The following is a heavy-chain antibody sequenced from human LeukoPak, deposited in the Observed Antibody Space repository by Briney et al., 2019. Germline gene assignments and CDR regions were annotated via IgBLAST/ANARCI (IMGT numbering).Heavy chain of an antibody. CDR3: AELGITMIGGV. CDR2: INSDGSST. D-gene: IGHD3-10*02. V-gene: IGHV3-74*01. J-gene: IGHJ6*04. Sequence: GGSLRLSCAASGFTFSSYEMNWVRQAPGKGLVWVSRINSDGSSTTYADSVKGRFTISRDNAKNTLYLQMNSLRAEDTAVYYCAELGITMIGGVWGKGTTVTISS. CDR1: GFTFSSYE.